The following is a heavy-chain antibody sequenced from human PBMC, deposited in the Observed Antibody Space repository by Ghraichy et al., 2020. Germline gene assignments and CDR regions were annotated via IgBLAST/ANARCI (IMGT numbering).Heavy chain of an antibody. CDR1: GFTFSNHA. CDR3: LSRYYFHD. V-gene: IGHV3-23*01. CDR2: ISASGDST. Sequence: GGSLRLSCAVSGFTFSNHAMSWVRQAPGKGLEWVSGISASGDSTYYADSVKGRFTISRDNSKNTLYVQMNSLRAEDTAIYYCLSRYYFHDWGQGTLVTVSS. J-gene: IGHJ4*02.